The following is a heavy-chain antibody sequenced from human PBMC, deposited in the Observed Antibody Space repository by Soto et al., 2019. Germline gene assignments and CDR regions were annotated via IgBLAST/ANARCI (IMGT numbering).Heavy chain of an antibody. CDR3: ARVDRSGGMYV. Sequence: QVQLVQSGAEVKKPGASVKVYCKASGYTFTGYYMHWVRQAPGQGLEWMGWINPNSGGTKYAQKFQGRVTMTRDTAISTAYMELSRLRSDDTAVDYCARVDRSGGMYVWGQGTTVTVSS. D-gene: IGHD2-2*03. CDR1: GYTFTGYY. CDR2: INPNSGGT. V-gene: IGHV1-2*02. J-gene: IGHJ6*02.